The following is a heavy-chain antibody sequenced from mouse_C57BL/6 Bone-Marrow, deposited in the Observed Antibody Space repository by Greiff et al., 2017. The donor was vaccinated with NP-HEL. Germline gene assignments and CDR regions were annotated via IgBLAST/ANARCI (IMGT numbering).Heavy chain of an antibody. CDR2: IDPETGGT. CDR1: GYTFTDYE. Sequence: VQLQQSGAELVRPGASVTLSCKASGYTFTDYEMHWVKQTPVHGLKWIGAIDPETGGTAYNQKFKGKAILTADKSSSTAYMELRSLTSEDSAVYYCTRYYGSSSDYWGQGTTLTVSS. V-gene: IGHV1-15*01. D-gene: IGHD1-1*01. CDR3: TRYYGSSSDY. J-gene: IGHJ2*01.